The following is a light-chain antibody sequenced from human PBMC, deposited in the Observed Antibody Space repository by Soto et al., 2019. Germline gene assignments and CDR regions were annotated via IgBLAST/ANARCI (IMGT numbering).Light chain of an antibody. CDR2: GAY. CDR1: QNVGNN. CDR3: QQGSTWPLFT. J-gene: IGKJ3*01. Sequence: EIVMTQSPATLSVSPGERATLSCRASQNVGNNLVWYQQKPGQDPRLLIYGAYTRAAGIPDRFSGSGSGTEFTLTISRPEPEDFAVYYCQQGSTWPLFTYGPGHKVDIK. V-gene: IGKV3-15*01.